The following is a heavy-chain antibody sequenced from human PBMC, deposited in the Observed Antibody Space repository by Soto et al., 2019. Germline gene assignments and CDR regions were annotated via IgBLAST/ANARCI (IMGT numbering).Heavy chain of an antibody. CDR3: ARGLGDARYDF. D-gene: IGHD4-17*01. CDR1: GGSVSSGENY. V-gene: IGHV4-30-4*01. J-gene: IGHJ4*02. CDR2: TYYNGAT. Sequence: SETLSLTCTVSGGSVSSGENYWTWIRQAPGKGLEWIGFTYYNGATSYNPSLERRLSISVDASKNQFSLRLRSVSAADTAVYYCARGLGDARYDFWGQGTLVTVS.